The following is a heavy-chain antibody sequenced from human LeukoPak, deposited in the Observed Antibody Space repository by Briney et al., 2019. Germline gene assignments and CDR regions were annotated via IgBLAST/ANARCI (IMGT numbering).Heavy chain of an antibody. J-gene: IGHJ4*02. D-gene: IGHD5-12*01. Sequence: ASVKVSCKASGYTFTGYYMHWLRQAPGQGLEWMGWINPNSGGTSYAQKFQGRVTLTRDTSISTAYMELSRLRSDDTAVYYCARDTTVDIVATGFFDYWGQGTLVTVSS. CDR1: GYTFTGYY. CDR2: INPNSGGT. CDR3: ARDTTVDIVATGFFDY. V-gene: IGHV1-2*02.